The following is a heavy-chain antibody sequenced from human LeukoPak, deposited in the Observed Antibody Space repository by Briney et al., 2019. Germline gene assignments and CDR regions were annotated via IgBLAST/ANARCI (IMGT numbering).Heavy chain of an antibody. CDR1: GGSISNYY. CDR3: ASSTLVRGGSHFDY. CDR2: IYYSGST. D-gene: IGHD3-10*01. J-gene: IGHJ4*02. Sequence: PSETLSLTCTVSGGSISNYYWSWIRQPPGKGLEWIGYIYYSGSTNYNPSLKSRVTISLDTSKNQFSLKLSSVTAADTAVYYCASSTLVRGGSHFDYWGQGTLVTVSS. V-gene: IGHV4-59*08.